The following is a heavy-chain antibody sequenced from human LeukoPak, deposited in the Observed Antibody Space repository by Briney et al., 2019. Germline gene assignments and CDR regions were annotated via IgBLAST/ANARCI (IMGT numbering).Heavy chain of an antibody. CDR1: GYTFTSYG. CDR3: ARDNGGYLGNWFDP. J-gene: IGHJ5*02. CDR2: ISAYNGNT. V-gene: IGHV1-18*01. D-gene: IGHD2-8*01. Sequence: GASVKVSCKASGYTFTSYGISWVRQAPGQGLEWMGWISAYNGNTNYAQKLQGRVTMTTDISTSTAYMELRSLRSDDTAVYYCARDNGGYLGNWFDPWGQGTLVTVSS.